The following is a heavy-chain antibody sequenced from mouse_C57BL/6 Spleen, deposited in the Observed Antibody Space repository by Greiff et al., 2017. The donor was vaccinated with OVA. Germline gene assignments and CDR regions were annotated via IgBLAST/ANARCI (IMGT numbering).Heavy chain of an antibody. CDR3: ARNGYYGSSYDWYFDD. CDR1: GFNIKDYY. J-gene: IGHJ1*03. D-gene: IGHD1-1*01. Sequence: VQLQQSGAELVKPGASVKLSCTASGFNIKDYYMHWVKQRTEQGLEWIGRIDPEDGDTKYAPKFQGKATIPADTSSNTAYMQLRSLPSEDTAVDYGARNGYYGSSYDWYFDDWGTGTTVTVSS. CDR2: IDPEDGDT. V-gene: IGHV14-2*01.